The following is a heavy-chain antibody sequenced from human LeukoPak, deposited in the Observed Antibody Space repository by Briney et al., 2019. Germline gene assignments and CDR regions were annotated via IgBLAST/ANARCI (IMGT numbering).Heavy chain of an antibody. CDR3: AREDDFWSGPFYYYYGMDV. D-gene: IGHD3-3*01. Sequence: GGSLRLSCAASGFTFSSYWMSWVRQAPGKGLEWVANIKQDGSEKYYVDSVKGRFTISRDSAKNSLYLQMNSLRAEDTAVYYCAREDDFWSGPFYYYYGMDVWGQGTTVTVSS. CDR2: IKQDGSEK. CDR1: GFTFSSYW. J-gene: IGHJ6*02. V-gene: IGHV3-7*01.